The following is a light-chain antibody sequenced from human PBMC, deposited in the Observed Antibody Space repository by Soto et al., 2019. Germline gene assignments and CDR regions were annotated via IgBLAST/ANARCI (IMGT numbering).Light chain of an antibody. V-gene: IGKV3-20*01. CDR2: GAS. CDR1: QSLTNSF. CDR3: QQHGSSPQT. Sequence: EFLLTQSPGTLSLSPGERATLSCGASQSLTNSFIAWYQQKPGQAPRLLIYGASSRATGIPDRFSGSGSGTDFTLTISRLEPEDFAVYYCQQHGSSPQTFGQGTKVDIK. J-gene: IGKJ1*01.